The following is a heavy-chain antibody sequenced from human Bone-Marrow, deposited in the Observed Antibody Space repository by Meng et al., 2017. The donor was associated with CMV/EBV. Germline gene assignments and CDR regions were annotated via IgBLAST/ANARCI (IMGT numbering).Heavy chain of an antibody. Sequence: ASVKVSCKASGYTFNVYYMHWVRQAPGQGLEWMGWINPNSGGTNYAQKFQGRVTMTRDTSISTAYMELSRLRSDDTAVYYCARPLLRDIVVVPAAPRSYYYGMDVWGQGTTVTVSS. J-gene: IGHJ6*02. CDR2: INPNSGGT. D-gene: IGHD2-2*01. CDR1: GYTFNVYY. V-gene: IGHV1-2*02. CDR3: ARPLLRDIVVVPAAPRSYYYGMDV.